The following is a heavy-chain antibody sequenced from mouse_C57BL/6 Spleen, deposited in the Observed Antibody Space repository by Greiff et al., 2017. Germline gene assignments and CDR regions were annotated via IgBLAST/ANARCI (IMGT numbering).Heavy chain of an antibody. D-gene: IGHD1-1*01. V-gene: IGHV1-15*01. CDR3: TMIYYYGSCYLYFGV. Sequence: QVQLQQSGAELVRPGASVTLSCKASGYTFTDYDMHWVKQTPVHGLEWIGAIDPETGGTAYNQKFKGQAILTADKSSSTADMELRSLTSEDSAVYYCTMIYYYGSCYLYFGVWGTGATVTVSS. J-gene: IGHJ1*03. CDR2: IDPETGGT. CDR1: GYTFTDYD.